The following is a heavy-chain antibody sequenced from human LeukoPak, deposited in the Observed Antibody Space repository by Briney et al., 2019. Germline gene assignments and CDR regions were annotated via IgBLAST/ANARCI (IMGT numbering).Heavy chain of an antibody. D-gene: IGHD1-26*01. Sequence: DPSETLSLTCTVSGGSISSYYWSWIRQPPRKGLEWIGYIYYSGSTNYNPSLKSRVTISVDTSKNQFSLKLSSVTAADTAVYYCAREGEQPFYGTDVWGQGTTVTVSS. CDR3: AREGEQPFYGTDV. CDR2: IYYSGST. J-gene: IGHJ6*02. CDR1: GGSISSYY. V-gene: IGHV4-59*01.